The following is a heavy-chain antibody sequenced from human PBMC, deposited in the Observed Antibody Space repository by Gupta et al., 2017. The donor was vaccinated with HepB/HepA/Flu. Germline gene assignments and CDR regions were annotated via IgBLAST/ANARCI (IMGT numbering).Heavy chain of an antibody. CDR3: ARSIAARPGTTVDY. D-gene: IGHD6-6*01. Sequence: QLQLQESGPGLVKPSETLSLTCTVSGGSISSSSYYWGWIRQPPGKGLEWIGSIYYSGSTYYNPSLKSRVTISVDTSKNQFSLKLSSVTAADTAVYYCARSIAARPGTTVDYWGQGTLVTVSS. CDR2: IYYSGST. J-gene: IGHJ4*02. V-gene: IGHV4-39*01. CDR1: GGSISSSSYY.